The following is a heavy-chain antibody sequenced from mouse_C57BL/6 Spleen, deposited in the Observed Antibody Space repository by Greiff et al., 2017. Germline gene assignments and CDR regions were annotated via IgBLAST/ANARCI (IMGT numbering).Heavy chain of an antibody. D-gene: IGHD1-1*01. J-gene: IGHJ2*01. Sequence: VQLQQSGAELVKPGASVKMSCKASGYTFTSYWITWVKQRPGQGLEWIGDIYPGSGSTNYNEKFKSKATLTVDTSSSTAYMQLSSLTSEDSAVSYCARELTTVVGDYFDYWGQGTTLTVSS. CDR1: GYTFTSYW. CDR3: ARELTTVVGDYFDY. V-gene: IGHV1-55*01. CDR2: IYPGSGST.